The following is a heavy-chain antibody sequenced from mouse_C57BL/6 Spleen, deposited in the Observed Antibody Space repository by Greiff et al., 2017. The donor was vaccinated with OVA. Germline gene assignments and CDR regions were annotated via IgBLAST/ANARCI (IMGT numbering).Heavy chain of an antibody. D-gene: IGHD1-1*02. Sequence: VQLQQSGPELVKPGASVKISCKASGYSFTGYYMNWVKQSPEKSLEWIGEISPSTGGTTYNEKVKAKATLTVDKASSTAYMQLKRLTSEDSAVYYCARSGDYDYFDYWGQGTTLTVSS. CDR1: GYSFTGYY. CDR3: ARSGDYDYFDY. V-gene: IGHV1-42*01. CDR2: ISPSTGGT. J-gene: IGHJ2*01.